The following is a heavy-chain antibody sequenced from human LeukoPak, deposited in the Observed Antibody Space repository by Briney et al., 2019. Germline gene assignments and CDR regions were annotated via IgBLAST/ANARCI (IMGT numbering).Heavy chain of an antibody. D-gene: IGHD6-19*01. CDR2: ISYDGSNK. CDR1: ALTFSSFG. Sequence: GRSLRLSCAAAALTFSSFGTHSVRQAPGKGLEWVAVISYDGSNKYYADSVKGRFTISRDNSKNTLYLQMNSLRAEDTAVYYGAEDLFHSSGWYYFVYWGQGTLVTVSS. CDR3: AEDLFHSSGWYYFVY. J-gene: IGHJ4*02. V-gene: IGHV3-30*18.